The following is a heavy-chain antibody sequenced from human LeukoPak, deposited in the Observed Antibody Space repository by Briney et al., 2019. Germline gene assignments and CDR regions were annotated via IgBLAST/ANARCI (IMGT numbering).Heavy chain of an antibody. J-gene: IGHJ4*02. CDR1: GFTFEDYG. Sequence: GGSLRLSCAASGFTFEDYGMHWVRQAPGKGLEWVSLITGNGVSTYYADSVKGRFTISRDNSKNTLSLQMNSLRADDTAVYYCAKDRVYYYDSSGYYSDYWGQGTLVTVSS. CDR3: AKDRVYYYDSSGYYSDY. D-gene: IGHD3-22*01. V-gene: IGHV3-43*02. CDR2: ITGNGVST.